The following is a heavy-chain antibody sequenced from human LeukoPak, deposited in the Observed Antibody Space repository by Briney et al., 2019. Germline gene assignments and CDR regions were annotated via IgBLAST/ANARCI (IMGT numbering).Heavy chain of an antibody. V-gene: IGHV4-59*01. CDR3: ARRAWGYFDY. D-gene: IGHD3-16*01. Sequence: PSETLSLTCTVSGGSISSYYWSWIRQPPGKGLGWIGYIYYSGSTNYNPSLKSRVTISVDTSKNQFSLKLSSVTAADTAVYYCARRAWGYFDYWGQGTLVTVSS. CDR2: IYYSGST. J-gene: IGHJ4*02. CDR1: GGSISSYY.